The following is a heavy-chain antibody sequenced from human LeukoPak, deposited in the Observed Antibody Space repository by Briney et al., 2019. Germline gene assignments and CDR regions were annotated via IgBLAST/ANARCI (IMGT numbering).Heavy chain of an antibody. Sequence: GGSLRLSCAASGFTVSSNYMSWVRQAPGKGLEWVSVIYSGGSTYYADSVKGRFTISRDNSKNTLYLQMNSLRAEDTAVYYCASRNQDCTNGVCYPSTWGKGTTVTVSS. CDR3: ASRNQDCTNGVCYPST. J-gene: IGHJ6*04. V-gene: IGHV3-53*01. CDR2: IYSGGST. D-gene: IGHD2-8*01. CDR1: GFTVSSNY.